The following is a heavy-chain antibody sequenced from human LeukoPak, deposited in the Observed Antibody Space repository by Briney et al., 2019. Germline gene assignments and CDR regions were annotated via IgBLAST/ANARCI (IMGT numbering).Heavy chain of an antibody. CDR3: AKGGYSSSSRFDY. J-gene: IGHJ4*02. V-gene: IGHV3-30*02. D-gene: IGHD6-6*01. CDR1: GFTFSSYG. Sequence: GGSLRLSCAASGFTFSSYGMHWVRQGPGKGLEWVAYIPYDGSNKYYAESVKGRFTISRDNAKNSLYLQMNSLRAEDMALYYCAKGGYSSSSRFDYWGQGTLVTVSS. CDR2: IPYDGSNK.